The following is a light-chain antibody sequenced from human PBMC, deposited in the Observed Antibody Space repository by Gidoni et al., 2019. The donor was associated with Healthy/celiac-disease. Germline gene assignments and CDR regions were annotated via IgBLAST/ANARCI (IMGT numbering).Light chain of an antibody. V-gene: IGLV3-9*01. CDR1: NIGSKN. CDR2: RDS. CDR3: QVWDSSTV. J-gene: IGLJ1*01. Sequence: SYELTQPPSVSVALGQTARITCGGNNIGSKNVHWYQPKPGQAPVLVSYRDSNRPSGIPERFSGSNSGNTATLTISRAQAGDEADYYCQVWDSSTVFGTGTKVTVL.